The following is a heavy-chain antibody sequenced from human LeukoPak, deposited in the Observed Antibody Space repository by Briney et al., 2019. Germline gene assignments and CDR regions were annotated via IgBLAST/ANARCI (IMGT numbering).Heavy chain of an antibody. J-gene: IGHJ4*02. Sequence: SETLSLTCTVSGGSISSYYWSWLRQPPGKGLEWIGYIYTSGSTNYNPSLKSRVTISVDTSKNQFSLKLSSVTAADTAVYYCARHLHDSSGYYYLIWDYWGQGTLVTVSS. CDR1: GGSISSYY. V-gene: IGHV4-4*09. D-gene: IGHD3-22*01. CDR2: IYTSGST. CDR3: ARHLHDSSGYYYLIWDY.